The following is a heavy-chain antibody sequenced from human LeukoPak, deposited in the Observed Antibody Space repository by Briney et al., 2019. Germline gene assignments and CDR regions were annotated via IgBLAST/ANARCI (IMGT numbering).Heavy chain of an antibody. CDR2: INPNSGGT. D-gene: IGHD2-15*01. V-gene: IGHV1-2*02. J-gene: IGHJ3*02. CDR1: GYTFTGYY. CDR3: ARVSPGYCSGGSCYDAFDI. Sequence: ASVKVSCKASGYTFTGYYMHWVRQAPGQGLELMGWINPNSGGTNYAQKFQGRVTMTRDTSISTAYMELSRLRSDDTAVYYCARVSPGYCSGGSCYDAFDIWGQGTMVTVSS.